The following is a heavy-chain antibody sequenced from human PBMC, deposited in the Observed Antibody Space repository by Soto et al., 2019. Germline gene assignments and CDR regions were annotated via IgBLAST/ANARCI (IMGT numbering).Heavy chain of an antibody. D-gene: IGHD3-22*01. Sequence: QVQLVQSGPEVKKPGASVKVSCKSSGHTFTSYGISWVRQAPGQGLEWMGWISAHNGNTNYAQKLQGRVTMTTDTPPSTASMELRSLRSDDTAVYYCARVVYHYDSSIDRFDPWGQGTLVTVSS. CDR1: GHTFTSYG. CDR3: ARVVYHYDSSIDRFDP. CDR2: ISAHNGNT. V-gene: IGHV1-18*01. J-gene: IGHJ5*02.